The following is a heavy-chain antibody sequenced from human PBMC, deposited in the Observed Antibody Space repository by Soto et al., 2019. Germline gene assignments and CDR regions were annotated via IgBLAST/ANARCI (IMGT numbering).Heavy chain of an antibody. J-gene: IGHJ4*02. Sequence: QVQLVESGGGVVQPGRSLRLSCSASGFTFSDFEMYWVRQAPGKGLDWVSFISYDGSNQYYAGSVKGRFTVSRDNSKNTRFLLMKSLRTEDTAFYFCARRTGTASRFDYWGQGTLVTVSS. CDR2: ISYDGSNQ. V-gene: IGHV3-30-3*01. CDR1: GFTFSDFE. CDR3: ARRTGTASRFDY. D-gene: IGHD1-7*01.